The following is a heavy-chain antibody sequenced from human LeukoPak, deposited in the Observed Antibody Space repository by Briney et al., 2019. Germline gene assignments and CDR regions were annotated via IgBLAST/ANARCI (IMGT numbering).Heavy chain of an antibody. D-gene: IGHD3-3*01. J-gene: IGHJ6*02. CDR1: GFTFSSYA. CDR3: ASLEWLSTTHYGMDV. CDR2: ISYDGSNK. Sequence: GGSLRLSCAASGFTFSSYAMSWVRQAPGKGLEWVAVISYDGSNKYYADSVKGRFTISRDNSKNTLYLQMNSLRAEDTAVYYCASLEWLSTTHYGMDVWGQGTTVTVSS. V-gene: IGHV3-30-3*01.